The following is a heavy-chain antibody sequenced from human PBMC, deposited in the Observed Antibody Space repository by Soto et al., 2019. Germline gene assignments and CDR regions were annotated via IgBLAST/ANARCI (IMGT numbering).Heavy chain of an antibody. D-gene: IGHD6-19*01. CDR1: GFTFSTYW. V-gene: IGHV3-74*01. CDR2: INGDGSTT. Sequence: EVQLVESGGGLVQPGGSLRLSCAASGFTFSTYWMHWVRQTPGKGLVWVSRINGDGSTTNYADSVKSRLTISRDNAKNTLYLQMNSLRDEDTAVYYCARGLSGRYGFDYWGQGTLVTVSS. J-gene: IGHJ4*02. CDR3: ARGLSGRYGFDY.